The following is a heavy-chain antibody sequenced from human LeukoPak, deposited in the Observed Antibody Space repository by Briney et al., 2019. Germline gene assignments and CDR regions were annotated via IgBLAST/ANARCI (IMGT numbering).Heavy chain of an antibody. J-gene: IGHJ4*02. CDR3: ARADSPVLGYCSGGSCYLDY. V-gene: IGHV3-69-1*01. CDR2: ISGGDYT. CDR1: GFTFSDYG. Sequence: PGGTLRLSCVASGFTFSDYGMIWVRQAPGKGLEWVSGISGGDYTEHADSVKGRFTISRDNSKNTLYLQMNTLRVEDTAVYYCARADSPVLGYCSGGSCYLDYWGQGTLVTVSS. D-gene: IGHD2-15*01.